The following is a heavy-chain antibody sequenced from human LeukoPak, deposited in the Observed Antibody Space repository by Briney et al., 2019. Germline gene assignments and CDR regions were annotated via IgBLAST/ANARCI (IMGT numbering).Heavy chain of an antibody. CDR2: IYWDDDK. V-gene: IGHV2-5*02. Sequence: SGPTLVNPTQTLTLTCTFSGLSLSTSGVGVGWIRQPPGKALEWLALIYWDDDKRYSPSLKSRLTLTKDTSKNQVVLTMTNLDPVDTATYYCAHFTMVWGVIRPFDYWGQGILVTVSS. D-gene: IGHD3-10*01. CDR1: GLSLSTSGVG. CDR3: AHFTMVWGVIRPFDY. J-gene: IGHJ4*02.